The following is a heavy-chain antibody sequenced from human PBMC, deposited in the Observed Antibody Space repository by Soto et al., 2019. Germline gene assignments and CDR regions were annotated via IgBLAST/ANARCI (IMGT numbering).Heavy chain of an antibody. D-gene: IGHD3-9*01. CDR3: VGPGLTGYTYYGMDV. Sequence: GASVKVSCKASGGTFSSYAISWVRQAPGQGLEWMGGIIPIFGTANYAQKFQGRVTITAEKSTSTAYMELSSLRSEDTAVYYCVGPGLTGYTYYGMDVWGQGTTVTVSS. CDR2: IIPIFGTA. CDR1: GGTFSSYA. J-gene: IGHJ6*02. V-gene: IGHV1-69*06.